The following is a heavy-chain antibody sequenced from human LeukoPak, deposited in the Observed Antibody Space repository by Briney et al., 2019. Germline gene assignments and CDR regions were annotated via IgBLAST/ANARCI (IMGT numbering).Heavy chain of an antibody. CDR2: IIPILGIA. CDR3: ARASFYGSGSYDY. Sequence: GASVKVSCKASGGTFSSYAISWVRQAPGQGLEWMGRIIPILGIANYAQKFQGRVTITADKATSTAYMELSSLRSEDTAVYYCARASFYGSGSYDYWGQGTLVTVSS. J-gene: IGHJ4*02. D-gene: IGHD3-10*01. CDR1: GGTFSSYA. V-gene: IGHV1-69*04.